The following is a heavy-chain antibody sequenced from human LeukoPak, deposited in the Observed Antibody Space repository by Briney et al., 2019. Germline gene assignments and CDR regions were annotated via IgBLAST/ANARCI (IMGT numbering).Heavy chain of an antibody. D-gene: IGHD6-19*01. CDR2: IYFSGST. CDR3: AREAVAGTGDNWFDP. Sequence: SETLSLTCTVSGGSISSYFWSWIRQPPGKRLEWIGYIYFSGSTNYNPSLKSRVTISVDTSKNQFSLNLRSVTAADTAVYYCAREAVAGTGDNWFDPWGQGTLVTVSS. J-gene: IGHJ5*02. V-gene: IGHV4-59*01. CDR1: GGSISSYF.